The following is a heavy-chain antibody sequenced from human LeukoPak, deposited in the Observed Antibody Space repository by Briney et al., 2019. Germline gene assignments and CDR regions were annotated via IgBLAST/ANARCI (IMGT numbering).Heavy chain of an antibody. D-gene: IGHD5-18*01. CDR1: GGSISSYY. J-gene: IGHJ4*02. V-gene: IGHV4-59*01. CDR3: ARGDTANELFDN. Sequence: SETLSLTCTVSGGSISSYYWSWIRQPPGKGLEWIGYIYYSGSTNYNPSLKSRVTISVDTSKNQFSLKLSSVTAADTAVYYCARGDTANELFDNWGQGTLVTVSS. CDR2: IYYSGST.